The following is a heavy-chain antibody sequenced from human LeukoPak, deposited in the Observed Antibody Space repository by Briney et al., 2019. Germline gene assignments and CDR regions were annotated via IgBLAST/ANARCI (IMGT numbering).Heavy chain of an antibody. CDR2: IYSSGNT. Sequence: PSETLSLTCSFSGDSISTYYWSWIRQSPGKGLAWIGHIYSSGNTDYNSSLKSRVTISVDTSKSQFSLRLSSVTATDTAAYYCARLRWQLVGPYFDYWGQGILVTVSS. CDR3: ARLRWQLVGPYFDY. CDR1: GDSISTYY. V-gene: IGHV4-59*01. J-gene: IGHJ4*02. D-gene: IGHD1-26*01.